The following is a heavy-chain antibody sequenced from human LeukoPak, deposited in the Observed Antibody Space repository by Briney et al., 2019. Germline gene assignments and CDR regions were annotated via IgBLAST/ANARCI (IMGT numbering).Heavy chain of an antibody. D-gene: IGHD1-14*01. J-gene: IGHJ5*02. CDR1: GFTFSSYA. Sequence: GGSLRLSCAASGFTFSSYAMSWVRQAPGWGLQWVSTISSSGGNTYYADSVKGRFTISRDNSKNTLYLQMDSLRAEDTALYYCAKGSGINHYHWIDPWGQGTLVTVSS. CDR3: AKGSGINHYHWIDP. V-gene: IGHV3-23*01. CDR2: ISSSGGNT.